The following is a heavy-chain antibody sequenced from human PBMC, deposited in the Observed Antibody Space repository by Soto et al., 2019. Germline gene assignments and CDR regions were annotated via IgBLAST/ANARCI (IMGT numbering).Heavy chain of an antibody. Sequence: SETLSLTCAVYGVSFSGYYWSWIRQPPGKGLEWIGEINHSGSTNYNPSLKSRVTISVDTSKNQFSLKLSSVTAADTAVYYCARGRSSGGSSNWFDPWGQGTLVTVSS. CDR2: INHSGST. CDR1: GVSFSGYY. D-gene: IGHD2-15*01. V-gene: IGHV4-34*01. CDR3: ARGRSSGGSSNWFDP. J-gene: IGHJ5*02.